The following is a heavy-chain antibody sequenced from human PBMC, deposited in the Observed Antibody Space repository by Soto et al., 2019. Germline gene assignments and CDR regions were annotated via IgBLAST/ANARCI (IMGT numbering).Heavy chain of an antibody. CDR1: GASISSYY. D-gene: IGHD4-4*01. CDR3: ASLRVDYSIGY. J-gene: IGHJ4*02. CDR2: IYYSGST. Sequence: PSEPLSLTCTVSGASISSYYWSWIRQPPGKGLEWIGYIYYSGSTNYNPSLKSRVTISVDTSKNQFSLKLSSVTAADTAVYYCASLRVDYSIGYWGQATVLTVSS. V-gene: IGHV4-59*08.